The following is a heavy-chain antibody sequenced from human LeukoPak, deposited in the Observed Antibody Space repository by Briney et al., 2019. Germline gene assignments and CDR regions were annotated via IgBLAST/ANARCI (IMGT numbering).Heavy chain of an antibody. D-gene: IGHD5-24*01. CDR3: ARERGGYNLFDY. J-gene: IGHJ4*02. Sequence: GGSLRLSCADSGFTFSSYSMNWVRQAPGKGLEWVSSISRSSSYIYYTDSVKGRFTISRDNAKNSVYLQMNSLRAEDTAVYYCARERGGYNLFDYWGQGTLVTVSS. V-gene: IGHV3-21*01. CDR1: GFTFSSYS. CDR2: ISRSSSYI.